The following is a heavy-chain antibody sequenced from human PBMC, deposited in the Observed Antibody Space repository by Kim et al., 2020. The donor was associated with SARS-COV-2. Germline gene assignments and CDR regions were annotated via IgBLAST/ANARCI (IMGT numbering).Heavy chain of an antibody. CDR3: ARGGAGVVPSPILGLGPHYDYFIMDV. CDR1: SGSFSGHY. CDR2: IHQSGTT. V-gene: IGHV4-34*01. D-gene: IGHD2-2*02. Sequence: SETLSLTCAVYSGSFSGHYWSWIRQPPGKGLEWIGEIHQSGTTNYNPSLKSRVTISKDTSKNQFSLKLSSVTAADTGLYYCARGGAGVVPSPILGLGPHYDYFIMDVWGHGTTVTVSS. J-gene: IGHJ6*02.